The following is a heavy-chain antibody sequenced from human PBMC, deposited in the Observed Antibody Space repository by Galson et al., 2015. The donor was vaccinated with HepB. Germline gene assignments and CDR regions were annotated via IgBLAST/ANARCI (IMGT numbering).Heavy chain of an antibody. J-gene: IGHJ3*02. CDR2: IKSKTDGGTT. D-gene: IGHD2-2*01. CDR3: TTSSSGDIVVVPAAIGPFDI. Sequence: SLRLSCAASGFTFSNAWMSWVRQAPGKGLEWVGRIKSKTDGGTTDYAAPVKGRFTISRDDSKNTLYLQMNSLKTEDTAVYYCTTSSSGDIVVVPAAIGPFDIWGQGTMVTVSS. CDR1: GFTFSNAW. V-gene: IGHV3-15*01.